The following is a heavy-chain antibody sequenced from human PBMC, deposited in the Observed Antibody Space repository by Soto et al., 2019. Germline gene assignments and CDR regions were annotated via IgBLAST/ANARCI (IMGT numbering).Heavy chain of an antibody. J-gene: IGHJ5*02. Sequence: GGSLRLSCAASGFTFSSYDMHWVRQATGKGLEWVSAIGTAGDTYYPGSVKGRFTISRENAKNSLYLQMNSLRAGDTAVYYCAREAATGNWFDPWGQGTLVTVSS. CDR1: GFTFSSYD. D-gene: IGHD6-25*01. CDR2: IGTAGDT. CDR3: AREAATGNWFDP. V-gene: IGHV3-13*01.